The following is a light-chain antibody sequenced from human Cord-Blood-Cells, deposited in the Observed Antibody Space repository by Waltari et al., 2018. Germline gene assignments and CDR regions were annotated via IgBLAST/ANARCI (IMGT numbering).Light chain of an antibody. Sequence: EIVMTQSPATLSVSPGERATLSCMASQTVSSNLAWYQPKPGQAPRLLISGASTRATGIPARFSGSGSGTEFTLTISSLQSEDFAVYYCQQYNNWPPWTFGQGTKVEIK. CDR3: QQYNNWPPWT. V-gene: IGKV3-15*01. CDR2: GAS. CDR1: QTVSSN. J-gene: IGKJ1*01.